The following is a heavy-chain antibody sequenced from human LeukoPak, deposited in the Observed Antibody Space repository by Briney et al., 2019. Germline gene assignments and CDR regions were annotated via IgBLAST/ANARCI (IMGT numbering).Heavy chain of an antibody. V-gene: IGHV3-66*01. D-gene: IGHD3-16*01. Sequence: GGSLRLSCAASGFTVSSNYMSWVRQAPGKGLEWVSVIYSGGSTYYADSVKGRFTISRDNSKNTLYLQMNSLRAEDTAVYYCAREAHMSTFDDAFDIWGQGTMVTVSS. J-gene: IGHJ3*02. CDR1: GFTVSSNY. CDR3: AREAHMSTFDDAFDI. CDR2: IYSGGST.